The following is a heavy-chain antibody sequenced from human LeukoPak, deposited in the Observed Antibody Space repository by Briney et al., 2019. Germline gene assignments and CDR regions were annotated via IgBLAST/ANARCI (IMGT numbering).Heavy chain of an antibody. J-gene: IGHJ5*02. Sequence: SETLSLTCTVSGGSISSYYWSWIRQPPGKGLEWIGYIYYSGSTNYNPSLKSRVTISVDTSKNQFSLKLSSVTAADTAVYYCARHSYSGYDQGFDPWGQGTLVTVSS. CDR3: ARHSYSGYDQGFDP. CDR1: GGSISSYY. D-gene: IGHD5-12*01. V-gene: IGHV4-59*08. CDR2: IYYSGST.